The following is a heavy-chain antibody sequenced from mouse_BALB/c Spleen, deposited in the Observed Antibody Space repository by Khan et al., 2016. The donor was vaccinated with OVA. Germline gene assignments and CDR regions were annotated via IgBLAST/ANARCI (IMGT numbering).Heavy chain of an antibody. V-gene: IGHV5-9-3*01. CDR1: GFTFSNYA. CDR3: ARTPGYYGSNYFDY. CDR2: ISSGGSYT. J-gene: IGHJ2*01. Sequence: EVQLQESGGGLVKPGGSLKISCTASGFTFSNYAMSWVRQTPEKGLEWVATISSGGSYTYYPDSVRGRFTISRDNAETTLYLQMNSLRSEDTAMYYCARTPGYYGSNYFDYWGQGTTLTVSS. D-gene: IGHD1-1*01.